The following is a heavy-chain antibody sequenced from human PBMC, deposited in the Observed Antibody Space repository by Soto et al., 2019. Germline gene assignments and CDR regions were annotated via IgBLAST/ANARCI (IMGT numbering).Heavy chain of an antibody. CDR1: GFTFSDYY. CDR2: ISSSGSTI. V-gene: IGHV3-11*01. D-gene: IGHD5-12*01. J-gene: IGHJ4*02. Sequence: GGSLRLSCAASGFTFSDYYMSWIRQAPGKGLEWVSYISSSGSTIYYADSVKGRFTTSRDNAKNSLYLQMNSLRAEDTAVYYCARVAYSGYEHIDYWGQGTLVTVSS. CDR3: ARVAYSGYEHIDY.